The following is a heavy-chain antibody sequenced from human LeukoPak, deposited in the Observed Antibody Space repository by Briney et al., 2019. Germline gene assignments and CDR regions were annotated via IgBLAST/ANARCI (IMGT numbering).Heavy chain of an antibody. CDR2: IYYSGST. Sequence: SETLSLTCTVSGGSISSYYWSWIRQPAGKGLEWIGRIYYSGSTNYNPSLKSRVTISVDKSKNQFSLKLSSVTAADTAVYYCARVPYYYDSSGQDWGQGTLVTVSS. J-gene: IGHJ4*02. D-gene: IGHD3-22*01. V-gene: IGHV4-4*07. CDR1: GGSISSYY. CDR3: ARVPYYYDSSGQD.